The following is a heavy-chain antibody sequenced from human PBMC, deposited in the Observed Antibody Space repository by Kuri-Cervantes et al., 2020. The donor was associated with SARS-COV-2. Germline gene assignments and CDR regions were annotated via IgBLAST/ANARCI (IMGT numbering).Heavy chain of an antibody. CDR3: ARAGEWFDY. Sequence: GSLRLSCAVYGGSFSGYYWSWIRQPPGKGLEWIGYIYYSGSTNYNPSLKSRVTISVDTSKNQFSLKLSSVTAADTAVYYCARAGEWFDYWGQGTLVTVSS. CDR1: GGSFSGYY. D-gene: IGHD3-10*01. CDR2: IYYSGST. J-gene: IGHJ4*02. V-gene: IGHV4-59*12.